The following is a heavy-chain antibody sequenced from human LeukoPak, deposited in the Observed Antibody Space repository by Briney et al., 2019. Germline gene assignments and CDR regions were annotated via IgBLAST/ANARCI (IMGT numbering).Heavy chain of an antibody. CDR3: AELGITMIGGV. V-gene: IGHV3-23*01. D-gene: IGHD3-10*02. J-gene: IGHJ6*04. CDR2: ISGSGGST. Sequence: GSLRLSCAASGFTFSSYAMSWVRQAPGERLEWVSAISGSGGSTYYADSVKGRFTISRDNSKNTLYLQMNSLRAEDTAVYYCAELGITMIGGVWGKGTTVTISS. CDR1: GFTFSSYA.